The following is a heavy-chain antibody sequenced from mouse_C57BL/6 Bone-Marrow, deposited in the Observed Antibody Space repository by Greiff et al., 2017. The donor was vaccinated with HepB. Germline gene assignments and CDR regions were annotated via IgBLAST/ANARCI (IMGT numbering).Heavy chain of an antibody. CDR1: GYTFTDYE. Sequence: VHLVESGAELVRPGASVTLSCKASGYTFTDYEMHWVKQTPVHGLEWIGAIDPETGGTAYNQKFKGKAILTADKSSSTAYMELRSLTSEDSAVYYCTRSVYYSNSWFAYWGQGTLVTVSA. CDR2: IDPETGGT. J-gene: IGHJ3*01. V-gene: IGHV1-15*01. D-gene: IGHD2-5*01. CDR3: TRSVYYSNSWFAY.